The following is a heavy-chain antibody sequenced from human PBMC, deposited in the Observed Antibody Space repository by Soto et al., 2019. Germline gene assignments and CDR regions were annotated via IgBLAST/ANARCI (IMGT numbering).Heavy chain of an antibody. CDR3: AKMSGDYTSYYYYYLDV. CDR2: ISYDGTNK. V-gene: IGHV3-30*18. Sequence: QVQLVESGGGVVQPGRSLRLSCAASGFTFSNYGMHWVRQAPGKGLEWVAIISYDGTNKYYADSVKGRVTISRDNSKNTLNLQMHSLGAEDTAVYYCAKMSGDYTSYYYYYLDVWGKGTTVTVSS. CDR1: GFTFSNYG. D-gene: IGHD4-17*01. J-gene: IGHJ6*03.